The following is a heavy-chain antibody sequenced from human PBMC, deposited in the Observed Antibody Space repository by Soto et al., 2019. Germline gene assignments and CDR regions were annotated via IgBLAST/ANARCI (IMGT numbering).Heavy chain of an antibody. J-gene: IGHJ4*02. CDR2: TSAYMVT. D-gene: IGHD6-19*01. CDR1: GYTFTSYG. CDR3: ARDSSGRAIFDS. Sequence: QVPLVQSGGEVKKPGASVKVSCRASGYTFTSYGISWVRQAPGQGLEWLGWTSAYMVTNYAQKFQGRVTMTTDTSTSTAYMELRSLRFDDTAVYYYARDSSGRAIFDSWGQGTLVTVSS. V-gene: IGHV1-18*01.